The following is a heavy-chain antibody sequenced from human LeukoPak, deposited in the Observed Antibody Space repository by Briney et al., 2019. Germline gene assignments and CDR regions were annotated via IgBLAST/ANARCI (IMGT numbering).Heavy chain of an antibody. D-gene: IGHD3-22*01. CDR1: GGSISSYY. CDR3: ARDRGSGYYFPNWFDP. CDR2: IYTSGST. Sequence: PSETLSLTCTGSGGSISSYYWSWIRQPAGKGLEWIGRIYTSGSTNYNPSLKSRVTMSVDTSKNQFSLKLSSVTAADTAVYYCARDRGSGYYFPNWFDPWGQGTLVTVSS. V-gene: IGHV4-4*07. J-gene: IGHJ5*02.